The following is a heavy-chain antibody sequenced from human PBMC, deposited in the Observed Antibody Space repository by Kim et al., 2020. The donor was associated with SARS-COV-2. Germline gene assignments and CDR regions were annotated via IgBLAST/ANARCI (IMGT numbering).Heavy chain of an antibody. CDR2: IIPIFGTA. Sequence: SVKVSCKASGGTFSSYAISWVRQAPGQGLEWMGGIIPIFGTANYAQKFQGRVTITADESTSTAYMELSSLRSEDTAVYYCASDYDYVWGSSAKIPLGVWGQGTTVTVSS. CDR3: ASDYDYVWGSSAKIPLGV. CDR1: GGTFSSYA. J-gene: IGHJ6*02. V-gene: IGHV1-69*13. D-gene: IGHD3-16*01.